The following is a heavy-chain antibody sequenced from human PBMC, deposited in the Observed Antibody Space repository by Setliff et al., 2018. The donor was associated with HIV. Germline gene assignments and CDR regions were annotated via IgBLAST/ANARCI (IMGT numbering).Heavy chain of an antibody. CDR3: ARVSGYGLRGFDP. Sequence: PGGSLRLSCAASGFTFSSNYMSWVRQAPGKGLEWVSVIYSGGSTNYADFVKGRFTISRDSSKNTLDLQMNSLRGEDTAVYYCARVSGYGLRGFDPWGQGTLVTVSS. V-gene: IGHV3-66*02. CDR1: GFTFSSNY. J-gene: IGHJ5*02. D-gene: IGHD5-12*01. CDR2: IYSGGST.